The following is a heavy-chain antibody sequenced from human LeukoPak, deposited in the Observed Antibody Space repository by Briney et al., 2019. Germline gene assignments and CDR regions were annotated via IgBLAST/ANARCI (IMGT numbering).Heavy chain of an antibody. V-gene: IGHV3-33*06. CDR1: GFTFSSYG. J-gene: IGHJ4*02. CDR2: IWYDGSNK. D-gene: IGHD5-18*01. Sequence: GGSLRLSCAASGFTFSSYGMHWVRQAPGKGLEWVAVIWYDGSNKYYADSVKGRFTISRDNSKNTLYLQMNSLRAEDTAVYYCAKHKGYSYRHYYFDYWGQGTLVTVSS. CDR3: AKHKGYSYRHYYFDY.